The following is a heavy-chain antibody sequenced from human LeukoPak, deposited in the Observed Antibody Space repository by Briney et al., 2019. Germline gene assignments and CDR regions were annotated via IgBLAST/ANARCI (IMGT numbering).Heavy chain of an antibody. CDR2: ISGSSGST. CDR1: GFTFSSYA. J-gene: IGHJ4*02. Sequence: GGSLRLSCVASGFTFSSYAMSWVRRAPGKGLEWVSAISGSSGSTYYADSVKGRFTISRDNSKNTLYLQMNSLRAEDTAVYYCAKDMGYGDCSFDYWGQGTLVTVSS. CDR3: AKDMGYGDCSFDY. V-gene: IGHV3-23*01. D-gene: IGHD4-17*01.